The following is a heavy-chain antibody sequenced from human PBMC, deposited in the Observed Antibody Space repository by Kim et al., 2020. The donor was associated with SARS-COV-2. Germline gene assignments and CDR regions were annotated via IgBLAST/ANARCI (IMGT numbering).Heavy chain of an antibody. CDR3: VRVWQNGFDI. CDR1: GFTLSTYD. CDR2: IGHGGDT. J-gene: IGHJ3*02. Sequence: GGSLRLSCVASGFTLSTYDMHWIRQATGEGLEWVSAIGHGGDTYYPGSVRGRFTISRDSAKNSLYLQMNSLRAGDTAVYYCVRVWQNGFDIWGQGTMVTVSS. V-gene: IGHV3-13*01.